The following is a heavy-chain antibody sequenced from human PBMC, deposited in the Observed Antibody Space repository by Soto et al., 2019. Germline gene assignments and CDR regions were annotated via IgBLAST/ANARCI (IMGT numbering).Heavy chain of an antibody. V-gene: IGHV4-59*01. CDR3: ARGGVVAGTNYFDY. J-gene: IGHJ4*02. D-gene: IGHD6-19*01. Sequence: PSETLSLTCTVSGGSISSYYWSWIRQPPGKGLEWIGYIYYSGSTNYNPSLKSRVTISVDTSKNQFSLKLSSVTAADTAVYYCARGGVVAGTNYFDYWGQGTLVTVSS. CDR1: GGSISSYY. CDR2: IYYSGST.